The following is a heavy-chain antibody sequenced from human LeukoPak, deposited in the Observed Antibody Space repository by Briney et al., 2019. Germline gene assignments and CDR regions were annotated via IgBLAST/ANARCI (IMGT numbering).Heavy chain of an antibody. Sequence: GASVKVSCKVSGYTLTELSMHWVRQAPGKGLEWMGGFDPEDGETIYAQKFQGRVTMTEDTSTDTAYMELSSLRSEDTAVYYCATYYGSGSYLDAFDIWGQGTMVTVSS. CDR2: FDPEDGET. V-gene: IGHV1-24*01. CDR3: ATYYGSGSYLDAFDI. J-gene: IGHJ3*02. D-gene: IGHD3-10*01. CDR1: GYTLTELS.